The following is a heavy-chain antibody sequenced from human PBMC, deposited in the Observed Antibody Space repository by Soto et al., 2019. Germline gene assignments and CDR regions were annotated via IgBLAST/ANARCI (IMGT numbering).Heavy chain of an antibody. CDR1: GFTFSNYD. Sequence: PGGSLRLSCAASGFTFSNYDVSWVRQAPGKGLEWVSTISGSGGGTYYADSVKGRFTVSRDNSKNTLYLQMNSLRAEDTAVYYCAKARGSSTPAPGSYWGQGTLVTVSS. D-gene: IGHD2-2*01. J-gene: IGHJ4*02. V-gene: IGHV3-23*01. CDR2: ISGSGGGT. CDR3: AKARGSSTPAPGSY.